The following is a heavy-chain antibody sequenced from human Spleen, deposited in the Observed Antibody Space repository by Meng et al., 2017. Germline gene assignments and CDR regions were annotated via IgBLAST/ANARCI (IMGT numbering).Heavy chain of an antibody. CDR2: MYHSGST. Sequence: QVQLQQWGAGLLKPSETLPLTCAVSGGSISSGGYSWSWIRQPPGKGLEWIGYMYHSGSTYYNPSLKSRVTISVDRSKNQFSLKLTSVTAADTAVYYCARVSGYFPYYFDYWGQGTLVTVSS. CDR3: ARVSGYFPYYFDY. J-gene: IGHJ4*02. CDR1: GGSISSGGYS. D-gene: IGHD3-22*01. V-gene: IGHV4-30-2*01.